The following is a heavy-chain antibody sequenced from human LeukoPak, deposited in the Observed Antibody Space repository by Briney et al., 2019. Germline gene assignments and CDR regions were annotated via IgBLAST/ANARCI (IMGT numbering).Heavy chain of an antibody. CDR3: AKTTYSSSWYGYFDY. J-gene: IGHJ4*02. CDR2: INHSGST. Sequence: SETLSLTCAVYGGSFSGYYWSWIRQPPGKGLEWIGEINHSGSTNYNPSLKSRVTISVDTSKNQFSLKLSSVTAADTAVYYCAKTTYSSSWYGYFDYWGQGTLVTVSS. D-gene: IGHD6-13*01. CDR1: GGSFSGYY. V-gene: IGHV4-34*01.